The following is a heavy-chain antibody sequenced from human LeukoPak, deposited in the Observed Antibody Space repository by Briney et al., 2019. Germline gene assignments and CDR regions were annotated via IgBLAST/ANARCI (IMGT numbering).Heavy chain of an antibody. Sequence: SCKASGYTFTGYYLHWVRQAPGKGLEWVSFISSSRSYIYYADSVKGRFTISRDNAKNSLYLQMNSLRSEDTAVYYCARQITMIVWALAYWGQGTLVTVSS. J-gene: IGHJ4*02. CDR1: GYTFTGYY. CDR2: ISSSRSYI. D-gene: IGHD3-22*01. V-gene: IGHV3-21*04. CDR3: ARQITMIVWALAY.